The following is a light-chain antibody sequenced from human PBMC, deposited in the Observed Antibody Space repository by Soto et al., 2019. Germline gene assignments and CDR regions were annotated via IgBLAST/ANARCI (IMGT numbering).Light chain of an antibody. CDR1: QDISNY. J-gene: IGKJ5*01. V-gene: IGKV1-33*01. CDR3: QQYDNLPIT. Sequence: DIQMTQSPSSLSASVGDRVTITCQASQDISNYLNWYQQKPGKAPKLLIYDASNLETGVPSRFSGSGSETDFTFTISSLQAEDIATYYSQQYDNLPITFGQGTRLEIK. CDR2: DAS.